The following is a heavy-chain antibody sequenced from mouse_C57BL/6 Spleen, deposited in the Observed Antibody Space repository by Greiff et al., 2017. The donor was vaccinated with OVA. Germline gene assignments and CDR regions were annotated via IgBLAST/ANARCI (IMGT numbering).Heavy chain of an antibody. D-gene: IGHD1-1*01. J-gene: IGHJ1*03. CDR2: IDPEDGDT. V-gene: IGHV14-1*01. CDR3: TLNYYGSSWYFDV. Sequence: EVQLQQSGAELVRPGASVKLSCTASGFNIKDYYMHWVKQRPEQGLEWIGRIDPEDGDTEYAPKFQGKATMTADTSSNTAYLQLSSLTSEDTAVYYWTLNYYGSSWYFDVWGTGTTVTVSS. CDR1: GFNIKDYY.